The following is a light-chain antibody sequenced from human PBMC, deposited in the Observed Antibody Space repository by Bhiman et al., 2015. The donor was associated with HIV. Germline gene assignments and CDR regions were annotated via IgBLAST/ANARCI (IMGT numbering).Light chain of an antibody. CDR2: FDS. CDR1: NFGTKS. J-gene: IGLJ2*01. V-gene: IGLV3-21*04. CDR3: QMSDGRSDHPEV. Sequence: SYELTQPPSVSVASGKTAQITCGGPNFGTKSVHWYQQRPGQAPVLVISFDSDRPSGIPERFSGSTSGNTATLTISRVGAGDEADYHCQMSDGRSDHPEVFGGGTKLTVL.